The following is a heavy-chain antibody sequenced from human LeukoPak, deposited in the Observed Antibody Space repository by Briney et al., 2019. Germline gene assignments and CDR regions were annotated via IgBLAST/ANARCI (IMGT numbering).Heavy chain of an antibody. J-gene: IGHJ4*02. Sequence: GGSLRLSCAVSGIALSNYGMSWVRQAPGKGLEWVAGISGSGGSTNYADSVKGRFTISRDNPKNTLYLQMNSLRAEDTAVYFCAKRGVVIRVILVGFHKEAYYFDTWGQGALVTVSS. CDR1: GIALSNYG. CDR2: ISGSGGST. CDR3: AKRGVVIRVILVGFHKEAYYFDT. D-gene: IGHD3-22*01. V-gene: IGHV3-23*01.